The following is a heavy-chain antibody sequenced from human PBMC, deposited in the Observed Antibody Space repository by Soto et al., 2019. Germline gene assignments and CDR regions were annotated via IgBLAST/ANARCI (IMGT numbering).Heavy chain of an antibody. CDR3: ASISDSGWFRFDY. D-gene: IGHD3-10*01. V-gene: IGHV4-59*01. CDR2: LYYSGTT. CDR1: GGSISSYA. Sequence: SETLCLTCAVSGGSISSYAWSWIRQSPGKGLEWIGYLYYSGTTNYNPSLKSRVTISVDTSKNQFSLNLTSVTAADTAVYYCASISDSGWFRFDYWGQGTGVTVSS. J-gene: IGHJ4*02.